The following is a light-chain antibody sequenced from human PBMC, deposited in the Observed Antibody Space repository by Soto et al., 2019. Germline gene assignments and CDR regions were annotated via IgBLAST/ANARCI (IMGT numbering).Light chain of an antibody. V-gene: IGKV1-5*01. CDR1: QSIQTW. J-gene: IGKJ2*01. CDR3: QQYESYPFS. Sequence: DIQMTQSPSTLSASVGDRVTISCRASQSIQTWLAWYQQRPGKAPNLLIFDASDLASGVSSRFSGSGSGAEFTLTIICLQADDFATYYCQQYESYPFSFGRGTRLEIK. CDR2: DAS.